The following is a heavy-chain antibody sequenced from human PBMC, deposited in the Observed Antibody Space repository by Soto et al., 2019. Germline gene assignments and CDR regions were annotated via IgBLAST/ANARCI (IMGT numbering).Heavy chain of an antibody. Sequence: SETLSLTCTASGGSISSYYWSWIRQPPGRGLEWIGYIYYSGSTNYNPSLKSRVTISVDTSKNQFSLKLSSVTAADTAVYYCARVPLGDSYGSFDYWGQGTLVTVSS. CDR3: ARVPLGDSYGSFDY. CDR1: GGSISSYY. CDR2: IYYSGST. D-gene: IGHD5-18*01. V-gene: IGHV4-59*01. J-gene: IGHJ4*02.